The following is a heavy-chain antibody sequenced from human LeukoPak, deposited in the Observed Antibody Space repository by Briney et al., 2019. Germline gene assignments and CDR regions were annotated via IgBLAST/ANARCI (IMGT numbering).Heavy chain of an antibody. CDR3: ARRLDSSMEGVY. V-gene: IGHV3-7*02. CDR2: IKQEGSEK. Sequence: GGSLRLSCTAFGVTFSSYRMSWVRQAPGKGLEWVAFIKQEGSEKYYVDFVKGRFSISRDNAKNSLYLQVNSLRAEDTAVYYCARRLDSSMEGVYWGQGALVSVSS. J-gene: IGHJ4*02. CDR1: GVTFSSYR. D-gene: IGHD6-6*01.